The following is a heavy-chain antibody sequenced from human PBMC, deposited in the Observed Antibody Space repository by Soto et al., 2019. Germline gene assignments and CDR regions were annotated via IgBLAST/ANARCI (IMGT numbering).Heavy chain of an antibody. CDR2: IIPIFGTA. Sequence: QVQLVQSGAEVKKPGSSGKVSCKASGGTFSSYAISWVRQAPGQGLEWMGGIIPIFGTANYAQKFQGRVTITADESTSTAYMELSSLRSEDTAVYYCAVGDGYNENLEYYSDYWGQGTLVTVSS. CDR3: AVGDGYNENLEYYSDY. V-gene: IGHV1-69*12. J-gene: IGHJ4*02. D-gene: IGHD5-12*01. CDR1: GGTFSSYA.